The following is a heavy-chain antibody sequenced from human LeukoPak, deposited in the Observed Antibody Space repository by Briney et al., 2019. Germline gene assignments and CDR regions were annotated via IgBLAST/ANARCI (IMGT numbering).Heavy chain of an antibody. CDR2: ISPILGGA. V-gene: IGHV1-2*02. CDR3: ARVRDSATRTFYSDY. J-gene: IGHJ4*02. CDR1: GYTFSDYY. Sequence: ASVKVSCKASGYTFSDYYLHWVRQAPGQGLEWLGWISPILGGANYAQKFQGRVTFTTDTSTSTASMELSRLRYDDTGTYFCARVRDSATRTFYSDYWGQGTLVTASS. D-gene: IGHD1-26*01.